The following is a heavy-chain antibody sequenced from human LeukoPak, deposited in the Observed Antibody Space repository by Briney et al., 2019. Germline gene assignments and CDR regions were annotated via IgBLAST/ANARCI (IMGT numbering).Heavy chain of an antibody. CDR1: GFSFSTYW. D-gene: IGHD3-10*01. CDR2: IQHDGTEK. CDR3: ARVGGGYYYGSGPYDTFDI. V-gene: IGHV3-7*01. J-gene: IGHJ3*02. Sequence: GGSLRLSCAASGFSFSTYWMTWVRQAPGKGLEWVAHIQHDGTEKYYVDSVRGRFTISRDNAKNSLYLQMNSLRDEDTALYYWARVGGGYYYGSGPYDTFDIWGHGTMVAVSS.